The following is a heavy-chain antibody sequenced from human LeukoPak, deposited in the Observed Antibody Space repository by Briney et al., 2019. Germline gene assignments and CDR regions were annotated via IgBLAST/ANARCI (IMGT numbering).Heavy chain of an antibody. D-gene: IGHD5-18*01. Sequence: GASVKVSCKTSGYTFTSYDINWVRQATGQGLEWMGWMNPNSGNTGYAQKFQGRVTMTRNTSISTAYMELSSLRSEDTAVYYCARGVRRVTRSGYYYYYMDVWGKGTTVTISS. V-gene: IGHV1-8*01. CDR3: ARGVRRVTRSGYYYYYMDV. J-gene: IGHJ6*03. CDR2: MNPNSGNT. CDR1: GYTFTSYD.